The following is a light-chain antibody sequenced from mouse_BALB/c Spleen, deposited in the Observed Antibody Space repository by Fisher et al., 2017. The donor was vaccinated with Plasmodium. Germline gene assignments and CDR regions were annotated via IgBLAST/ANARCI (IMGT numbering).Light chain of an antibody. V-gene: IGKV1-110*01. CDR1: QSLLHNYGDTY. CDR2: LVS. CDR3: SQSTHLPLT. Sequence: VLTQSTLSLPVSLGDQASISCRSSQSLLHNYGDTYLHWYLQKPGQSPKRLIYLVSKLDSGVPDRFTGSGSGTDFTLKISRVEAEDLGVYFCSQSTHLPLTFGAGTRLELK. J-gene: IGKJ5*01.